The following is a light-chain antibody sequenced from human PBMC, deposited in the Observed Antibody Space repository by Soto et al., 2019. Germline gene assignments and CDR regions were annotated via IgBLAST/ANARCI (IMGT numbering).Light chain of an antibody. CDR2: GTS. CDR3: QQYGSSPWT. Sequence: EIVLTQSPGTLSLSPGERATLSCRASQSVSSSSLAWYQQKPGRAPRLLIFGTSTRATGIPVRFSGSGSGTDFTLNVSGLEPEDFAVYYCQQYGSSPWTFGQGTKVEIK. CDR1: QSVSSSS. V-gene: IGKV3-20*01. J-gene: IGKJ1*01.